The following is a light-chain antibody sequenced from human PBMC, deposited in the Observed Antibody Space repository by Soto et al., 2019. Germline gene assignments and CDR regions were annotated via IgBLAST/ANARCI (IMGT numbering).Light chain of an antibody. V-gene: IGKV3-20*01. CDR2: GAS. J-gene: IGKJ5*01. CDR1: QSVDIN. CDR3: QQYGSSPIT. Sequence: EIVLTQSPATLSVSPWDRVTLSCRASQSVDINLAWYQQKAGQAPRLLVYGASTKATDMPGRFSGRGSETDFSLTINRLEPEDFAVYFCQQYGSSPITFGQGTRLEI.